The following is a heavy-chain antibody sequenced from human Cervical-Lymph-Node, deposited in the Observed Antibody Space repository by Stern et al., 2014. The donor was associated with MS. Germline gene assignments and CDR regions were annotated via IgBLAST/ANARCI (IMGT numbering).Heavy chain of an antibody. D-gene: IGHD1-26*01. J-gene: IGHJ5*02. CDR1: GFTFSNYA. CDR3: AKDGSGSYHGPNWFDP. Sequence: EMQLVESGGGLVQPGGSLRLSCAASGFTFSNYAMSWVRQAPGKGLEWVSAIRGSGGTTYYADSVKGRFTISRDNSKNTLYLQMNSLRADDTAVFYCAKDGSGSYHGPNWFDPWGQGTLVTVSS. CDR2: IRGSGGTT. V-gene: IGHV3-23*04.